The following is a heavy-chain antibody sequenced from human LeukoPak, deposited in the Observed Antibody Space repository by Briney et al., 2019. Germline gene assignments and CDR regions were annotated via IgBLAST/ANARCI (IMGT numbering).Heavy chain of an antibody. D-gene: IGHD2-2*01. CDR2: ISAYNGNT. CDR3: ATGPYCSSTSCLPYYYYYMDV. Sequence: VASVKVSCKASGYTFTSYGISWVRQAPGQGLEWMGWISAYNGNTNYAQKLQGRVTMTTDTSTSTAYMELRSLRSEDTAVYYCATGPYCSSTSCLPYYYYYMDVWGKGTTVTVSS. CDR1: GYTFTSYG. V-gene: IGHV1-18*01. J-gene: IGHJ6*03.